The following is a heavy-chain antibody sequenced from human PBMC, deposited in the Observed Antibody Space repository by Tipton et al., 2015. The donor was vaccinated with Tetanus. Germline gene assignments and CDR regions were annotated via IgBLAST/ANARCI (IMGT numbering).Heavy chain of an antibody. CDR3: AREQAMGARGWNSLAF. CDR2: IYYSGST. V-gene: IGHV4-31*03. Sequence: LRLSCTVSGGFISSGGYYWRWIRQHAGKGLEWIGDIYYSGSTYYNPSLKSRVTISVDTSKNQFSLKLNSVTAGDTAVYYCAREQAMGARGWNSLAFWRQGNLLTLSS. CDR1: GGFISSGGYY. D-gene: IGHD1-26*01. J-gene: IGHJ4*02.